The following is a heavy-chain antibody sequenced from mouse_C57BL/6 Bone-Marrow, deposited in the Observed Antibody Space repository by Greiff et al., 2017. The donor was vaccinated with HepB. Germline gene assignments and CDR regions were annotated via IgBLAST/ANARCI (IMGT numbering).Heavy chain of an antibody. Sequence: DVQLQESGAELVRPGASVKLSCTASGFHIKDDYMHWVKPRPEQGLEWIGWIDPENGDTEYASKFQGKATITADTSSNTAYLQLSSLTSEDTAVYYGTTLQLTPEFAYWGQGTLVTVAA. CDR2: IDPENGDT. D-gene: IGHD3-2*02. CDR3: TTLQLTPEFAY. CDR1: GFHIKDDY. V-gene: IGHV14-4*01. J-gene: IGHJ3*01.